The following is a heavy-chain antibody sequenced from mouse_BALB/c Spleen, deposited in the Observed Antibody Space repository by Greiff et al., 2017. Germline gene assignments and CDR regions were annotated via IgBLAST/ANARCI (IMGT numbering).Heavy chain of an antibody. V-gene: IGHV1-63*02. Sequence: QVQLQQSGAELVRPGTSVKISCKASGYTFTNYWLGWVKQRPGHGLEWIGDIYPGGGYTNYNEKFKGKATLTADTSSSTAYMQLSSLTSEDSAVYFCAREGRYDYYAMDYWGQGTSVTVSS. CDR1: GYTFTNYW. CDR3: AREGRYDYYAMDY. J-gene: IGHJ4*01. CDR2: IYPGGGYT.